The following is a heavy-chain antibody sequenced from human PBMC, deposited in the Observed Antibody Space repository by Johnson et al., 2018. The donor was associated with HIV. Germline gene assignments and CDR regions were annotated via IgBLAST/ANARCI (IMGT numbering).Heavy chain of an antibody. D-gene: IGHD1-26*01. CDR3: AKDMAPSGSYHRPLPGSFDI. CDR2: IGTAGDT. V-gene: IGHV3-13*01. Sequence: VQLVESGGGVVQPGGSLRLSCAASGFTFSSYDMHWVRQATGKGLEWVSAIGTAGDTYYPGSVKGRFTISRDNSKNTLYLQMNSLRAEDTAVYYCAKDMAPSGSYHRPLPGSFDIWGQGTMVTVSS. J-gene: IGHJ3*02. CDR1: GFTFSSYD.